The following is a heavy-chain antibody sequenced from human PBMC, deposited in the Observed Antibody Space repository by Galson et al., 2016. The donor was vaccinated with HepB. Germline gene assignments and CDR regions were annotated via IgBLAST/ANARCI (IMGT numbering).Heavy chain of an antibody. V-gene: IGHV3-33*01. CDR1: GFTLSSYG. CDR2: IWYDGSKK. J-gene: IGHJ4*02. Sequence: SLRLSCAASGFTLSSYGMHWVRQAPGKGLEWVAHIWYDGSKKYYADSVKGRFTISRDNSKNTLYLHMSGLRAEDTAVYYCATENPGIAVAAFDYWGQGTLVTVSS. D-gene: IGHD6-19*01. CDR3: ATENPGIAVAAFDY.